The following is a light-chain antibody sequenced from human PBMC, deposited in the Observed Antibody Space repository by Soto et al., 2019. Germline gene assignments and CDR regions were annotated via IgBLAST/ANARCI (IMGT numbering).Light chain of an antibody. CDR2: GAS. Sequence: EIVMTQSPATLSVFPGERVTLSCRASQSVSSRLAWFQQKPGQAPRLLISGASTRAAGIPARFSGSGSGTEFTLTISSLQSEDFAVYFCQQYNNWPPWTFGQGTKVDIK. CDR1: QSVSSR. V-gene: IGKV3D-15*01. CDR3: QQYNNWPPWT. J-gene: IGKJ1*01.